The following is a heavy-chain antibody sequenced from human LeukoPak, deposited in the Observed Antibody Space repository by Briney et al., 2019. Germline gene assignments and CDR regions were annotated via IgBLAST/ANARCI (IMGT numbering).Heavy chain of an antibody. V-gene: IGHV4-39*01. CDR3: AKSGHSYYYTPGDFS. D-gene: IGHD3-22*01. CDR2: IYYTGST. Sequence: SETLSLTCTVSGGSISSSSSYWXXIRQXPGXGXXXIATIYYTGSTNYNPSLKTRVTISLDTSRNQFSLRLTSVTAADTAVYYCAKSGHSYYYTPGDFSWGQGTLVTVSS. J-gene: IGHJ5*02. CDR1: GGSISSSSSY.